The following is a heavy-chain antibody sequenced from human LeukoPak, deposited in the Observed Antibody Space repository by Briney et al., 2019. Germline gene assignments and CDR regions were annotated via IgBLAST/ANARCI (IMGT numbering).Heavy chain of an antibody. D-gene: IGHD3-9*01. CDR3: ARGHYDILTGYITDY. Sequence: GGSLRLSCAASGFTFSSYSMNWVRQAPGKGLEWVSSISSSSSYIYYADSVKGRFTISRDNAKNSLYLQMNSLRAEDTAVYYCARGHYDILTGYITDYWGQGTLVTVSS. CDR2: ISSSSSYI. CDR1: GFTFSSYS. J-gene: IGHJ4*02. V-gene: IGHV3-21*01.